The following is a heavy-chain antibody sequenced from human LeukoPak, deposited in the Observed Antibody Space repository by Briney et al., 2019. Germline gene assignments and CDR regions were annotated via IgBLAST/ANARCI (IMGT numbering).Heavy chain of an antibody. V-gene: IGHV4-59*08. D-gene: IGHD6-13*01. J-gene: IGHJ4*02. CDR3: ARPVDRGKRQQLVLGY. CDR1: GVSISSYY. CDR2: IYYSGST. Sequence: AETLSLTCTVSGVSISSYYWSWIRQPPGKGLEWMGYIYYSGSTNYNPSLKSRVTISVDTSKNQFSLKLSSVTAEDTAVYYCARPVDRGKRQQLVLGYWGQGTLVTVSS.